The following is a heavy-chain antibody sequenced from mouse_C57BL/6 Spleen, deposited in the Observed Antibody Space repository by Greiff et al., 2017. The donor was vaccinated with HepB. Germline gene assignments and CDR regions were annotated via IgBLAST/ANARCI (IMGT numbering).Heavy chain of an antibody. D-gene: IGHD1-1*01. CDR2: IYPGDGDT. V-gene: IGHV1-82*01. CDR1: GYAFSSSW. Sequence: VQLQQSGPELVKPGASVKISCKASGYAFSSSWMNWVKQRPGKGLEWIGRIYPGDGDTNYNGKFKGKATLTADKSASTAYMQLSSLTPEDSAVYFCARSILRSYYFDYWGQGTTLTVSS. J-gene: IGHJ2*01. CDR3: ARSILRSYYFDY.